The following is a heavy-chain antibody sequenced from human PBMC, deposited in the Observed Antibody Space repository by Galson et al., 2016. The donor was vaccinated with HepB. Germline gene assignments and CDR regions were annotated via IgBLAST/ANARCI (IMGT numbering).Heavy chain of an antibody. J-gene: IGHJ4*02. CDR3: AHLAAAGGIYFDY. CDR2: IYWNDDK. CDR1: GFSLTTGGS. V-gene: IGHV2-5*01. D-gene: IGHD6-13*01. Sequence: PALVKPTQTLTLTCTFSGFSLTTGGSVGWIRQPPGKVLEWLALIYWNDDKYYRPSLKSRLTITKDTFKNQVVLTMTNMDPVDTATYYCAHLAAAGGIYFDYWGQGTLVTVSS.